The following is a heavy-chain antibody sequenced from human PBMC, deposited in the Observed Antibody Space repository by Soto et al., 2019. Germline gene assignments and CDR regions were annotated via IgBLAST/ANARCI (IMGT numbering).Heavy chain of an antibody. CDR3: ARSGAAAGSYYYYGMDV. D-gene: IGHD6-13*01. CDR1: GGSISSYY. J-gene: IGHJ6*02. Sequence: TSETLSLTCTVSGGSISSYYWSWIRQPAGKGLEWIGRIYTSGSTNYNPSLKSRVTMSVDTSKNQFSLKLSSVTAADTAVYYCARSGAAAGSYYYYGMDVWGQGTTVTVSS. CDR2: IYTSGST. V-gene: IGHV4-4*07.